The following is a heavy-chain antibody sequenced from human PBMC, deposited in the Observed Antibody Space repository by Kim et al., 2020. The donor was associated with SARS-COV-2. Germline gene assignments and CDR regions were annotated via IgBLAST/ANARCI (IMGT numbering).Heavy chain of an antibody. D-gene: IGHD3-10*01. V-gene: IGHV4-39*01. CDR2: IYYSGST. CDR3: ARPRGPYYFDY. Sequence: SETLSLTCTVSGGSISSSSYYWGWIRQPPGKGLEWIGSIYYSGSTYYNPSLKSRVTISVDTSKNQFSLKLSSVTAADTAVYYCARPRGPYYFDYWGQGTLVTVSS. CDR1: GGSISSSSYY. J-gene: IGHJ4*02.